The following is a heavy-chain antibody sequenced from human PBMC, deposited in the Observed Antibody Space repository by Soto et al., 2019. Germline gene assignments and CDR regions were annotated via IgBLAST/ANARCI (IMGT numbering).Heavy chain of an antibody. J-gene: IGHJ6*02. D-gene: IGHD2-2*01. Sequence: QVQLQESGPGLVKPSETLSLTCTVSGGSISSYYWSWIRQPPGKGLEWIGYIYYSGSTNYNPSLKSRVTISVDTSKNQFSLKLSSVTAADTAVYYCARLTVVVPAAIPAIVDYYYYYGMDVWGQGTKVTVSS. V-gene: IGHV4-59*08. CDR1: GGSISSYY. CDR2: IYYSGST. CDR3: ARLTVVVPAAIPAIVDYYYYYGMDV.